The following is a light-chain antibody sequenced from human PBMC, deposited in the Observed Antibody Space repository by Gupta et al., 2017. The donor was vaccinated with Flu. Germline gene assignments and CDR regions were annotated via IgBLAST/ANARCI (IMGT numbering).Light chain of an antibody. Sequence: EIVLTQSPATLSLSPGERATLLCRASQSVSTYLAWYQHKPGQAPRLLIYDASNRATGIPARFSGSGSGTDFTLTISSLEPEDFAFYYCQKRSNWPPYTFGQGTRLEIK. V-gene: IGKV3-11*01. CDR3: QKRSNWPPYT. J-gene: IGKJ2*01. CDR1: QSVSTY. CDR2: DAS.